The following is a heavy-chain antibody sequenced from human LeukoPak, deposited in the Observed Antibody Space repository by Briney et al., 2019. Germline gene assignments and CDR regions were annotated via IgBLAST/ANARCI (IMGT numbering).Heavy chain of an antibody. Sequence: GGSLRLSCAASGFTVSNNYTSWVRQAPGKGLEWVSLIYSGGGTYYADSVKGRFTISRDSSKNTLFLQLNSLRAEDTAVYYCATRSIAAPNWGQGTLVTVSS. V-gene: IGHV3-66*01. D-gene: IGHD6-6*01. J-gene: IGHJ4*02. CDR2: IYSGGGT. CDR1: GFTVSNNY. CDR3: ATRSIAAPN.